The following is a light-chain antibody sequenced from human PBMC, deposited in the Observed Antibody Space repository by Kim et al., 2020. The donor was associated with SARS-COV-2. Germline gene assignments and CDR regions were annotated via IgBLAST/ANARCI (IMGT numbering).Light chain of an antibody. CDR2: EVS. J-gene: IGLJ2*01. CDR3: CSYTSTVV. CDR1: SSDVGSYNL. Sequence: QSALTQPASVSGSPGQSITTSCTGTSSDVGSYNLVSWYQQHPGKAPKLMIYEVSKRPSGVSNRFSGSKSGNTASLTISGLQAEDEADYYCCSYTSTVVFGGGTQLTVL. V-gene: IGLV2-23*02.